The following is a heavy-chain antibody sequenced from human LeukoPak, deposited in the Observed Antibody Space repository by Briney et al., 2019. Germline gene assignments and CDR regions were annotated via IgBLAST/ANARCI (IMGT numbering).Heavy chain of an antibody. CDR2: ISYDGSNK. J-gene: IGHJ4*02. CDR3: ARDFDY. CDR1: GFTFSSYG. Sequence: GGSLRLSCAASGFTFSSYGMHWVRQAPGKGLEWVAVISYDGSNKYYADSVKGRFTISRDNSKNTLYLQMNSLRAEDTAVYYCARDFDYWGQGTLVTVSS. V-gene: IGHV3-30*03.